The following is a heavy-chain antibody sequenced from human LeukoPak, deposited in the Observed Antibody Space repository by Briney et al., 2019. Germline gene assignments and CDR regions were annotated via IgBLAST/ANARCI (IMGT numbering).Heavy chain of an antibody. D-gene: IGHD1-26*01. CDR2: IYPGDSDT. CDR3: ARLLPTTSLDY. J-gene: IGHJ4*02. V-gene: IGHV5-51*01. CDR1: GYSFTSYW. Sequence: GASLQISGKGSGYSFTSYWIGWVRHLPGKGLEWMGIIYPGDSDTRYSPSFQGQVTISADKSISTAYLQWSSLKASDTAMYYCARLLPTTSLDYWGQGTLVTVSS.